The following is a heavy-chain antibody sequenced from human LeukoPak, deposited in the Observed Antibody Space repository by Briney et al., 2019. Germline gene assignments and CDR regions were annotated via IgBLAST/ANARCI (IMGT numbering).Heavy chain of an antibody. V-gene: IGHV3-15*01. CDR2: IKSKTDGGTT. CDR1: GFTFSNAW. Sequence: GGSLRLSCAASGFTFSNAWMSWVGQAPGKGVEWVVRIKSKTDGGTTDYAAPVKGRFTISRDDSKTTLYLQMNSLKTEDTAVYYCTTLYYDSSGYYPFYYYYGMDVWGQGTTVTVSS. CDR3: TTLYYDSSGYYPFYYYYGMDV. J-gene: IGHJ6*02. D-gene: IGHD3-22*01.